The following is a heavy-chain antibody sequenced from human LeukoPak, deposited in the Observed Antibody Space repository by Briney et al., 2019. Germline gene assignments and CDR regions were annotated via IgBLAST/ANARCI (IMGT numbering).Heavy chain of an antibody. Sequence: GGSLRLSCAASGFTFSSYWMSWVRQAPGKGLEWVANIKQDGSEKYYVDSVKGRFTISRDNAKNSLYLQMNSLRAEDTAVYYCARGQSGSVLEHLRYFDYWGQGTLVTVSS. CDR1: GFTFSSYW. V-gene: IGHV3-7*01. J-gene: IGHJ4*02. D-gene: IGHD3-9*01. CDR2: IKQDGSEK. CDR3: ARGQSGSVLEHLRYFDY.